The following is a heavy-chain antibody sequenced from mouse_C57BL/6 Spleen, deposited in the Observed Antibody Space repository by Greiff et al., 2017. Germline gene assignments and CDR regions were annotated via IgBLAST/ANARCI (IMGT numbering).Heavy chain of an antibody. J-gene: IGHJ2*01. CDR2: IWSGGST. CDR3: ARMGSHFDN. Sequence: VQLQQSGPGLVQPSQSLSITCPVSGFSLTSYGVHWVRQSPGKGLAWLGVIWSGGSTDYNAAFISRLSISKDNSKSQVFFKMNSLQADDTARYYCARMGSHFDNWGQCTTRTVSS. V-gene: IGHV2-2*01. D-gene: IGHD1-1*02. CDR1: GFSLTSYG.